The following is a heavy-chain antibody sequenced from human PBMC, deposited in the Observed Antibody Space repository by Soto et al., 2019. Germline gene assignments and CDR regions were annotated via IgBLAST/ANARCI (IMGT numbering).Heavy chain of an antibody. Sequence: QVQLVQSGAEVKKPGASVKVSCKASGYTFTSYYINWVRQATGQGLEWMGWMNPNSGNTAYAQKFLGRATMTRNTSISTAYMALSSLSSEDTAVYYCARERTRGFDPWGQGTLVNVSS. CDR2: MNPNSGNT. CDR3: ARERTRGFDP. V-gene: IGHV1-8*01. J-gene: IGHJ5*02. CDR1: GYTFTSYY.